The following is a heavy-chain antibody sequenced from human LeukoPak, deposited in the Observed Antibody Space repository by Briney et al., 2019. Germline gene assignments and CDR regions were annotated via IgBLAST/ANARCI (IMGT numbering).Heavy chain of an antibody. CDR3: AMSRSWCYFDY. Sequence: ASVKVSCKVFGYTFTELSMQWVRQAPGKGLEWMGSFDPEDGETTYAQKVQGRVTMTEDTSTDTGYLELTNLRSEDTATYYCAMSRSWCYFDYWGQGTLVTVSS. V-gene: IGHV1-24*01. CDR1: GYTFTELS. D-gene: IGHD3-10*01. CDR2: FDPEDGET. J-gene: IGHJ4*02.